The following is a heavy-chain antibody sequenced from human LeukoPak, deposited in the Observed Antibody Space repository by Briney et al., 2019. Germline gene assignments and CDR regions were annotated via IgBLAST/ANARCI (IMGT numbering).Heavy chain of an antibody. D-gene: IGHD6-6*01. V-gene: IGHV3-23*01. CDR1: GFTSSSYA. J-gene: IGHJ6*02. CDR3: AKALSSSWTGMDV. Sequence: PGGSLRLSCAASGFTSSSYAMSWVRQAPGKGLEWVSAISGSGGSTYYADSVKGRFTISRDNSKNTLYLQMNSLRAEDTAVYYCAKALSSSWTGMDVWGQGTTVTVSS. CDR2: ISGSGGST.